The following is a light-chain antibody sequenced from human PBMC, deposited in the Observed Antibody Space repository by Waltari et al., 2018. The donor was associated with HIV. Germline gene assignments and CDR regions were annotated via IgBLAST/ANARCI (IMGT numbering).Light chain of an antibody. CDR3: VTWDFSLSVVV. J-gene: IGLJ3*02. Sequence: QSVLTQPPSVSAAPGQKVFISCSGSSSNIGNNYVSWYQQLPGSAPKLLIYETNKRPCGIPYRFVGSKSGTSATLAITGLQTGDEADYYCVTWDFSLSVVVFGGGTKLTVL. CDR2: ETN. CDR1: SSNIGNNY. V-gene: IGLV1-51*01.